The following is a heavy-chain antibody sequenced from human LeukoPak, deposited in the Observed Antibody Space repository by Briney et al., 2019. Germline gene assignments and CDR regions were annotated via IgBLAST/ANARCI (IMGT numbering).Heavy chain of an antibody. CDR3: ARDPSNTSGRYQYFDL. J-gene: IGHJ2*01. V-gene: IGHV1-18*01. CDR2: ISAYNGDT. CDR1: GYTFTNHG. Sequence: ASVKVSCKASGYTFTNHGITWVRPAAGQGLEWMGWISAYNGDTNYAQKVQGRVTMTTDRSTSTAYMELRSLRSDDTAVYYCARDPSNTSGRYQYFDLWGRGTLVTVSS. D-gene: IGHD6-19*01.